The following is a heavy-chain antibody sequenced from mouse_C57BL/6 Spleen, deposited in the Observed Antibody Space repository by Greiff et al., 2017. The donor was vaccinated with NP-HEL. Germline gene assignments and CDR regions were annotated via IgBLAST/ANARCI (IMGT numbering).Heavy chain of an antibody. CDR1: GFSLTSYG. Sequence: VQLKQSGPGLVQPSQSLSITCTVSGFSLTSYGVHWVRQPPGKGLEWLGVIWSGGSTDYNAAFISRLSISKDNSKSQVFFKMNSLQADDTAIYYCAKNGNWDEGYYFDYWGQGTTLTVSS. CDR3: AKNGNWDEGYYFDY. V-gene: IGHV2-4*01. J-gene: IGHJ2*01. D-gene: IGHD4-1*01. CDR2: IWSGGST.